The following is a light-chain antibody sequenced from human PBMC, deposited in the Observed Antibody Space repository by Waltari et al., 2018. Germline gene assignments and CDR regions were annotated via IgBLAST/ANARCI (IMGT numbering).Light chain of an antibody. CDR1: QSVTSWY. J-gene: IGKJ2*01. V-gene: IGKV3-20*01. CDR2: AAT. CDR3: QQYGSSPYT. Sequence: EIVLTQSPGTLSLSLGERATLFCRASQSVTSWYLAWFQQKPGQAPRLLIHAATNRATGIPDRFSGSGFRTDFTLTISRLEPEDFAVYYCQQYGSSPYTFGQGTKLGIK.